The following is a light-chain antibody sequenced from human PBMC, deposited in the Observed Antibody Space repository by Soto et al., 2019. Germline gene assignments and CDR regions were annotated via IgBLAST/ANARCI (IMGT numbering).Light chain of an antibody. CDR2: LSSDGSH. CDR3: QTWTTGSTWV. CDR1: SGRSTYT. Sequence: QPVLTQSPSISASLGASVKLTCTLSSGRSTYTIAWHQQQPEKGPRYLMKLSSDGSHIKGDGIPDRFSGSSSGSERYLTISSLQSEDEADYYCQTWTTGSTWVFGGGTKLTVL. J-gene: IGLJ3*02. V-gene: IGLV4-69*01.